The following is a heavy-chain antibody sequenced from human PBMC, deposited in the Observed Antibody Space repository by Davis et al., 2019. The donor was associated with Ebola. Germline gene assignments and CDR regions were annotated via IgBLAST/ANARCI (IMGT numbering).Heavy chain of an antibody. CDR1: GFTFSSYS. V-gene: IGHV3-48*01. Sequence: GGSLRLSCVASGFTFSSYSMNLVRQAPGKGLEWVSYISSSSSSIYYVDSVKGRFTISRDNAKNSLYLQMNSLRPEDTAILYCAKGGYSSTWHYWYFDLWGRGTLVTVSS. CDR3: AKGGYSSTWHYWYFDL. D-gene: IGHD6-13*01. CDR2: ISSSSSSI. J-gene: IGHJ2*01.